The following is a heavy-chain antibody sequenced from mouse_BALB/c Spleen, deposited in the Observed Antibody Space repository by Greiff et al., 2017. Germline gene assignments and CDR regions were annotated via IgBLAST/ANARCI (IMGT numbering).Heavy chain of an antibody. CDR2: INPYNGDT. V-gene: IGHV1-20*02. D-gene: IGHD4-1*02. J-gene: IGHJ2*01. Sequence: EVQGVESGPELVKPGASVKISCKASGYSFTGYFMNWVMQSHGKSLEWIGRINPYNGDTFYNQKFKGKATLTVDKSSSTAHMELRSLASEDSAVYYCAREVPNWEYFDYWGQGTTLTVSS. CDR3: AREVPNWEYFDY. CDR1: GYSFTGYF.